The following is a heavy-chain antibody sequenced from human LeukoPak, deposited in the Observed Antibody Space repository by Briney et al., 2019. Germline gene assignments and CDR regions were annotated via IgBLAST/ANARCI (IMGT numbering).Heavy chain of an antibody. V-gene: IGHV1-2*02. CDR2: INPNSGGT. CDR1: GYTFTGYY. Sequence: AASVKVSCKASGYTFTGYYMHWVRQAPGQGLEWMGWINPNSGGTNYAQKFQGRVTVTRDTSISTAYMELSRLRSDDTAVYYCATISAIPSGRMIGFDIWGQGTMVTVSS. D-gene: IGHD3-3*01. CDR3: ATISAIPSGRMIGFDI. J-gene: IGHJ3*02.